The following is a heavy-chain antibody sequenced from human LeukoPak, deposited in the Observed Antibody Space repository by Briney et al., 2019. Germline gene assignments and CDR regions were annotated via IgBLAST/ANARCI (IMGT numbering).Heavy chain of an antibody. Sequence: SETLSLTCAVSGASITYWWSWVRQPPGKGLEWIGEVHRDGYTNYNPSLKSRVTMSVDKSKNQLSLQLTSVTAADTAVYYCARRGYSCGLDYWGQGTLVTVSS. V-gene: IGHV4-4*02. CDR1: GASITYW. D-gene: IGHD5-18*01. CDR2: VHRDGYT. J-gene: IGHJ4*02. CDR3: ARRGYSCGLDY.